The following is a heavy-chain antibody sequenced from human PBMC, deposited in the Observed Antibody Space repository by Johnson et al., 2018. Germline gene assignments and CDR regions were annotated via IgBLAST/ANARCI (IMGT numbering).Heavy chain of an antibody. Sequence: QVQLVQSGAEVKKPGSSVKVSCKASGGTFSSYSIYWLRQAPGQGLEWMGRIIPIVDIANYAQKFQGRVTITADKSPTPAYMELSSLSSEDTAVYYCARVFGKSGRRPHYYYHMDVWGKGTTVTVSS. J-gene: IGHJ6*03. V-gene: IGHV1-69*09. CDR1: GGTFSSYS. CDR2: IIPIVDIA. CDR3: ARVFGKSGRRPHYYYHMDV. D-gene: IGHD1-26*01.